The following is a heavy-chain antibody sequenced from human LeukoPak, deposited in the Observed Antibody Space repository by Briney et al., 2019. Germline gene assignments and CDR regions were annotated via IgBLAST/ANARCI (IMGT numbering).Heavy chain of an antibody. V-gene: IGHV1-8*01. CDR3: VYDYGDYVFDY. D-gene: IGHD4-17*01. J-gene: IGHJ4*02. CDR1: GYTFTSYD. CDR2: MNPNSGNT. Sequence: ASVKVSCKASGYTFTSYDINWVRQATGQGLEWMGWMNPNSGNTGYAQKFQGRVTMTRNTSISTAYMELSSLRSEDTAVYCCVYDYGDYVFDYWGQGTLVTVSS.